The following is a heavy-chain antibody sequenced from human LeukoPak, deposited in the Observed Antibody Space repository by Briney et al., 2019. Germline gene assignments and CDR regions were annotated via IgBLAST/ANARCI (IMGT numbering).Heavy chain of an antibody. J-gene: IGHJ5*02. CDR2: IYSGGST. D-gene: IGHD2-2*01. Sequence: GGSLRLSCAASGFTVGSNYMSWVRQAPGKGLEWVSVIYSGGSTYYADSVKGRFTISRDNSKNTLYLQMNSLRAEDTAVYYCAKPYCSSTSCYSNWFDPWGQGTLVTVSS. V-gene: IGHV3-66*01. CDR3: AKPYCSSTSCYSNWFDP. CDR1: GFTVGSNY.